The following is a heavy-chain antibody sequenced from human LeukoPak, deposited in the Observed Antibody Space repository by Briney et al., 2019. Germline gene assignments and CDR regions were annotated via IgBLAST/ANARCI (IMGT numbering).Heavy chain of an antibody. CDR1: GFTFSSYG. J-gene: IGHJ4*02. D-gene: IGHD5-18*01. CDR2: ISYGGSNK. Sequence: SGGSLRLSCAASGFTFSSYGMHWVRQAPGKGLEWVAVISYGGSNKYYADSVKGRFTISRDNSKNTLYLQMNSLRAEDTAVYYCAKDTAMVKGGYFDYWGQGTLVTVSS. CDR3: AKDTAMVKGGYFDY. V-gene: IGHV3-30*18.